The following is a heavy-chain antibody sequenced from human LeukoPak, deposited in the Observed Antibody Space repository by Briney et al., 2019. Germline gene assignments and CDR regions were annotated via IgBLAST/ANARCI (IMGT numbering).Heavy chain of an antibody. CDR1: GFTFSSYA. CDR3: AKDRYQLLYGWFDP. Sequence: GGSLRLSCAASGFTFSSYAMSWARQAPGKGLEWVSAISGSGGSTYYADSVKGRFTISRDNSKNTLFLQMNSLRAEDTAVYYCAKDRYQLLYGWFDPWGQGTLVTVSS. D-gene: IGHD2-2*02. J-gene: IGHJ5*02. CDR2: ISGSGGST. V-gene: IGHV3-23*01.